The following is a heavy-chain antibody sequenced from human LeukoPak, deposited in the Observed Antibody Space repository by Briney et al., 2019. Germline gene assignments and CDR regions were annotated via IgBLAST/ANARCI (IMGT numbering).Heavy chain of an antibody. CDR2: ISWNGGSI. V-gene: IGHV3-9*01. Sequence: GGSLRLSCEASGFTFDDYAMHWVRQAPGKGLEWVSGISWNGGSIDYADSVKGRFTISRDNAKNSLYLQMNSLRSEDTALYYCAEDSNGEGYPGDFDYWGQGTLVTVSS. CDR1: GFTFDDYA. CDR3: AEDSNGEGYPGDFDY. J-gene: IGHJ4*02. D-gene: IGHD4-17*01.